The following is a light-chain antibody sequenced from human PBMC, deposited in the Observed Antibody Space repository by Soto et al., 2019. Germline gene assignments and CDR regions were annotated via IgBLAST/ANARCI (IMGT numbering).Light chain of an antibody. CDR3: LQYNHWWT. V-gene: IGKV3-15*01. CDR2: GAS. CDR1: QSGSSS. J-gene: IGKJ1*01. Sequence: SQSAATLSLSPGERATLSCRASQSGSSSLSWYQQKPGRSPRLLIYGASTRAIGIPARFSGSGSGTEFTLTIRSLQSEDFAVYYCLQYNHWWTFGQGTKVDI.